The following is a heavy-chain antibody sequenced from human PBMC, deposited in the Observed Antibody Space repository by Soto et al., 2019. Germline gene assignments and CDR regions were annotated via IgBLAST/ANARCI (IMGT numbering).Heavy chain of an antibody. D-gene: IGHD6-6*01. Sequence: ASVIVSCTASGYTFTSYDINWVRQATGQGLEWMGWMNPNSGNTGYAQKFQGRVTMTRNTSISTAYMELSSLRSEDTAVYYCARGRGAARRFYYYYYGMDVWGQGTTVTVSS. CDR3: ARGRGAARRFYYYYYGMDV. CDR2: MNPNSGNT. J-gene: IGHJ6*02. V-gene: IGHV1-8*01. CDR1: GYTFTSYD.